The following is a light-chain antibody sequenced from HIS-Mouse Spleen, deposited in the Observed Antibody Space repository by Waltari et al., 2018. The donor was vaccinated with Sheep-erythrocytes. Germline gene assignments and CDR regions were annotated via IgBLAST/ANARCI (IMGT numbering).Light chain of an antibody. CDR2: AAS. J-gene: IGKJ1*01. CDR1: QGISNY. CDR3: LQHNSYPWT. Sequence: DIQMPKSPSAMSPPVGNRFTTTCRASQGISNYLAWFQQKPGKVPKRLIYAASSLQSGVPSRFSGSGSGTEFTLTISSLQPEDFATYYCLQHNSYPWTFGQGTKVEIK. V-gene: IGKV1-17*03.